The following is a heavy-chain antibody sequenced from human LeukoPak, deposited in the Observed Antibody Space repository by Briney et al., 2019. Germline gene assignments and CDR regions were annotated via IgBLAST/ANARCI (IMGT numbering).Heavy chain of an antibody. Sequence: ASAKVSCKASGYTFTSYYMHWLRQAPGQGLEGMGLINPSGGSTSYAHKFQGTVTMTRDTSTSTVSMELSSLRSPATAVSFFSTARLSRSSWSDWLDPWGQGPLVTVSS. J-gene: IGHJ5*02. CDR1: GYTFTSYY. CDR3: STARLSRSSWSDWLDP. D-gene: IGHD6-13*01. CDR2: INPSGGST. V-gene: IGHV1-46*01.